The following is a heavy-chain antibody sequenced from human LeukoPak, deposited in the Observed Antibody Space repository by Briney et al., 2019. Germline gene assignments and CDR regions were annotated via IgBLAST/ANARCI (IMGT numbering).Heavy chain of an antibody. V-gene: IGHV3-30*18. CDR3: AKDGARAAAGLVYFDY. CDR2: ISYDGSNK. J-gene: IGHJ4*02. CDR1: GFTFNRDW. D-gene: IGHD6-13*01. Sequence: GGSLRLSCAASGFTFNRDWTAWVRQAPGKGLEWVAVISYDGSNKYYADSVKGQFTISRDNSKNTLYLQMNSLRAEDTAVYYCAKDGARAAAGLVYFDYWGQGTLVTVSP.